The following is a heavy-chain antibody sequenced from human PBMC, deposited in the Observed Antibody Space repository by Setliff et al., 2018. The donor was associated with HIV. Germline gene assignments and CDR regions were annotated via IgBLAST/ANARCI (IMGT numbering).Heavy chain of an antibody. V-gene: IGHV4-34*01. CDR3: VRGGTMRVVAYYKAYYAMDV. CDR1: GGSFSAYR. J-gene: IGHJ6*02. Sequence: PSETLSLTCAVYGGSFSAYRWSWIRQPPGKGLEWIGEINHSGSSNYSPSLKSRVTMSIDTSKSQFSLKLSSVTAADTAVYYCVRGGTMRVVAYYKAYYAMDVWGQGTTVTVSS. CDR2: INHSGSS. D-gene: IGHD3-22*01.